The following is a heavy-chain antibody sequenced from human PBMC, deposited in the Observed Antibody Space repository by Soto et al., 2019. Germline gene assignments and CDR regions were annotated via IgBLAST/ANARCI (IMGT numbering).Heavy chain of an antibody. J-gene: IGHJ4*02. CDR1: GGSISSGGYY. Sequence: PSETLSLTCTVSGGSISSGGYYWSWIRQHPGKGLEWIGYIYYSGSTYYNPSLKSRVTISVDTSKNQFSLKLSSVTAADTAVYYCARVVTEMSATVTTGVTFDYWGQGTLVTVSS. V-gene: IGHV4-31*03. CDR3: ARVVTEMSATVTTGVTFDY. D-gene: IGHD4-17*01. CDR2: IYYSGST.